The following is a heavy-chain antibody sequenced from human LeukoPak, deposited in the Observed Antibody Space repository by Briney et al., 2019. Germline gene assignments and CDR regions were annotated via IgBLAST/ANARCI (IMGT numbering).Heavy chain of an antibody. V-gene: IGHV3-30*03. Sequence: GGSLRLSCAASGFTFSDHGMNWVRQAPGKGLEWVAVISYDGINKYYRDSVKGRFTISRDNSKNTLYLEMNSLRAEDTAVYYCARGPSSGWYRFFDYWGQGNLVTVSS. CDR3: ARGPSSGWYRFFDY. CDR1: GFTFSDHG. CDR2: ISYDGINK. D-gene: IGHD6-19*01. J-gene: IGHJ4*02.